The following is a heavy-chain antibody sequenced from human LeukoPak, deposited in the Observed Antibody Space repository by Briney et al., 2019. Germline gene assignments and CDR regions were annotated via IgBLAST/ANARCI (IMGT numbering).Heavy chain of an antibody. Sequence: GASVKVCCKASGGTFNSYAISWVRQAPGQGLEWMGRIIPILNIANYAQKFQGIVTITADKSTSTAYMELSSLRSEDTAVYYCARGVDGGNSDWFDPWGQGTLVTVSS. J-gene: IGHJ5*02. V-gene: IGHV1-69*04. D-gene: IGHD4-23*01. CDR3: ARGVDGGNSDWFDP. CDR2: IIPILNIA. CDR1: GGTFNSYA.